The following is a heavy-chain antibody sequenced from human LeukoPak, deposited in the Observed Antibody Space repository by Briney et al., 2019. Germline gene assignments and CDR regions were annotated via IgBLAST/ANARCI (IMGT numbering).Heavy chain of an antibody. V-gene: IGHV3-30*18. CDR3: VKVPRSGCCAFDI. J-gene: IGHJ3*02. CDR2: ISYDESNE. Sequence: PGGSLRLSCAASGFTFSSYGMHWVRQAPGKGLEWGAAISYDESNEYYVVSVKGRFTVSRDNSKNTLYLQMNSLRVEDTAVYYCVKVPRSGCCAFDIWGQGTMVTVSS. CDR1: GFTFSSYG. D-gene: IGHD6-19*01.